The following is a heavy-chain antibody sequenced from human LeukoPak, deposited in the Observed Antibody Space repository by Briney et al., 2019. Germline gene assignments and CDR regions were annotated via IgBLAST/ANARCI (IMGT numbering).Heavy chain of an antibody. D-gene: IGHD3-9*01. CDR1: GFTFSSYE. CDR2: ISSSGSTI. CDR3: ARITYYDILTGYSTAMDV. Sequence: GGSLRLSCAASGFTFSSYEMNWVRQAPGKGLEWVSYISSSGSTIYYADSVKGRFTISRDNAKNSLYLQMNSLRAEDTAVYYCARITYYDILTGYSTAMDVWGKGTTVTVSS. J-gene: IGHJ6*03. V-gene: IGHV3-48*03.